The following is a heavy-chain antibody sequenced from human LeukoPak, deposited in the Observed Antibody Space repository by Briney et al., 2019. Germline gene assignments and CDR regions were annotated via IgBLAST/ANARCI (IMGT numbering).Heavy chain of an antibody. CDR3: AKDPKLWAGCVDY. D-gene: IGHD3-16*01. CDR2: ISYDGSNK. CDR1: GFTFSSYG. V-gene: IGHV3-30*18. Sequence: GRSLRLSCAASGFTFSSYGMHWVRQAPGKGLEGGAVISYDGSNKYYADSVKGRFTISRDNSKNTLYLQMNSLRAEDTGVYYCAKDPKLWAGCVDYWGRGTLVTVSS. J-gene: IGHJ4*02.